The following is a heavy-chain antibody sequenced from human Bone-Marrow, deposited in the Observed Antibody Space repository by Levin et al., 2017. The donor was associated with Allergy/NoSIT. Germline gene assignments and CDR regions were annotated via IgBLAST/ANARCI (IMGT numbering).Heavy chain of an antibody. CDR3: ARGVTAQSGSSLGH. CDR2: IKSDGSST. V-gene: IGHV3-74*03. CDR1: GFTFSSYW. J-gene: IGHJ4*02. D-gene: IGHD6-13*01. Sequence: TGGSLRLSCAASGFTFSSYWMHWVRQAPGKGLVWVSRIKSDGSSTKYADSVKGRFTISRDNAKNTLYVQMDSLRAEDTAVYYCARGVTAQSGSSLGHWGQGTLVTVSS.